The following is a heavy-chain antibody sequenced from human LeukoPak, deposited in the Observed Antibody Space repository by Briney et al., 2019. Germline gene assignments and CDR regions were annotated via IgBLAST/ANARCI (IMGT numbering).Heavy chain of an antibody. Sequence: SETLSLTCTVSGGSISSYYWSWIRQPPGKGLEWIGYIYYSGSTNYNPSLKSRVTISVDTSKNQFSLKLNSVTAADTAVYYCARDGANRGFDYWGQGTLVTVSS. V-gene: IGHV4-59*12. CDR1: GGSISSYY. D-gene: IGHD2/OR15-2a*01. J-gene: IGHJ4*02. CDR2: IYYSGST. CDR3: ARDGANRGFDY.